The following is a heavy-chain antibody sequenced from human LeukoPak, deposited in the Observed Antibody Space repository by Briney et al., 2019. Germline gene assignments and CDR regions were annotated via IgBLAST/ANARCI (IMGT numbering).Heavy chain of an antibody. J-gene: IGHJ4*02. Sequence: ASVKVSCKASEYTFTGYYMHWVRQAPGQGLEWMGWINPNSGGTNYAQKFQGRVTMTRDTSISTAYMELSRLRSDDTAVYYCARGEEMATISPFDYWGQGTLVTVSS. CDR2: INPNSGGT. CDR3: ARGEEMATISPFDY. V-gene: IGHV1-2*02. D-gene: IGHD5-24*01. CDR1: EYTFTGYY.